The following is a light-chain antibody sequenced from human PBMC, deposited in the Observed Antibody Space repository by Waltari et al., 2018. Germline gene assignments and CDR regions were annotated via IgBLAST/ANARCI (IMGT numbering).Light chain of an antibody. CDR1: PGPVTSDHY. CDR3: LLYYNGAWV. V-gene: IGLV7-46*01. Sequence: QAVVTQEPSLTVSPGGTVTPPCGSSPGPVTSDHYPYWFQQKPGQAPRTLIYDTNNRYSWTPARFSGSLLGGQAALTLSGAQPEDEADYYCLLYYNGAWVFGGGTKLTVL. CDR2: DTN. J-gene: IGLJ3*02.